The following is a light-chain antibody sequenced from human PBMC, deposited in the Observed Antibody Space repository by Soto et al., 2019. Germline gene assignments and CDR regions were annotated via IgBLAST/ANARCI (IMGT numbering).Light chain of an antibody. Sequence: QSVLTQPPSVSGAPGQRVTISCTGSSSNIGAGYDVHWYQQLPGTAPKLLIFININRPSGVPDRFSGSKSGTSASLAITGFRAEDEADYYCQSYDSSLSGYVFGTGTNVTVL. CDR2: INI. J-gene: IGLJ1*01. V-gene: IGLV1-40*01. CDR3: QSYDSSLSGYV. CDR1: SSNIGAGYD.